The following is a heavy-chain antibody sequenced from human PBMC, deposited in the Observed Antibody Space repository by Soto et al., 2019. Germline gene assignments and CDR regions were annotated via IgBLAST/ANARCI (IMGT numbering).Heavy chain of an antibody. V-gene: IGHV3-21*04. CDR1: GFPFSALA. D-gene: IGHD2-21*02. J-gene: IGHJ4*02. CDR3: GSYRAAHCGGDGRMTA. Sequence: EVQLVQSGGGLVRPGESLRLSWVVSGFPFSALAVNWVRQGPGKGLHWVAAISAGSTFTSLADSVRGRFTVSRDNARTSLLLQKDNLKAHDTGIYYCGSYRAAHCGGDGRMTAGGQGAQVTFS. CDR2: ISAGSTFT.